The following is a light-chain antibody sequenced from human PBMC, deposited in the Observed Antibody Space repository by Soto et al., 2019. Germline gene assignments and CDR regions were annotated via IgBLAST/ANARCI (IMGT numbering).Light chain of an antibody. CDR2: EVS. Sequence: QSALTQPPSASGSPGQSVTISCTGTSSDVGGYNYVSWYQHHPGKAPKLMIYEVSKRPSGVPDRFSGSKSDNTASLTVSGLQAEDEADYYCSSYAGSNNYVFGTGTKVTVL. V-gene: IGLV2-8*01. CDR3: SSYAGSNNYV. J-gene: IGLJ1*01. CDR1: SSDVGGYNY.